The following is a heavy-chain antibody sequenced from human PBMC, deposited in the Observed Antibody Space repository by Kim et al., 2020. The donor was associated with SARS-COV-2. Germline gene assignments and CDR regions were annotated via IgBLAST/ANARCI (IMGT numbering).Heavy chain of an antibody. CDR1: GFFNDYY. V-gene: IGHV3-11*04. CDR2: ISNTGGTI. J-gene: IGHJ4*02. CDR3: TSDGTRSWAHDY. Sequence: GGSLRLSCETSGFFNDYYINWIRQAPGQGLEWVSYISNTGGTISYADSVRGRFTFSRDNAKNSLYLQMNSLRAEDTAVYYCTSDGTRSWAHDYLCQGTLV. D-gene: IGHD3-16*01.